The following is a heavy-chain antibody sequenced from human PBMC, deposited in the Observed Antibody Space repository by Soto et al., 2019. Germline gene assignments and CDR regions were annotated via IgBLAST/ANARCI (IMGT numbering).Heavy chain of an antibody. CDR1: GFTFSSYG. V-gene: IGHV3-30*18. CDR2: ISYDGSNK. Sequence: GGSLRLSCAASGFTFSSYGMHWVRQAPGKGLEWVAVISYDGSNKYYADSVKGRFTISRDNSKNTLYLQTNSLRAEDTAVYYCAKELASSSWSDPYYYYYYGMDVWGQGTTVTVSS. CDR3: AKELASSSWSDPYYYYYYGMDV. J-gene: IGHJ6*02. D-gene: IGHD6-13*01.